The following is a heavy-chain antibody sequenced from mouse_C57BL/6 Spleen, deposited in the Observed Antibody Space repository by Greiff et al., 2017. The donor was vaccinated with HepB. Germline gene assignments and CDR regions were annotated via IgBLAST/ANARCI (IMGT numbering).Heavy chain of an antibody. V-gene: IGHV1-39*01. J-gene: IGHJ4*01. Sequence: VHVKQSGPELVKPGASVKISCKASGYSFTDYNMNWVKQSNGKSLEWIGVINPNYGTTSYNQKFKGKATLTVDQSSSTAYMQLNSLTSEDSAVYYCARRKIYYDHYYAMDYWGQGTSVTVSS. CDR1: GYSFTDYN. CDR2: INPNYGTT. D-gene: IGHD2-4*01. CDR3: ARRKIYYDHYYAMDY.